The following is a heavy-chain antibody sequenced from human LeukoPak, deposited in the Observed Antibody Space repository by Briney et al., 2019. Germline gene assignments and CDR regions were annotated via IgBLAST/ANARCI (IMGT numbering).Heavy chain of an antibody. CDR1: GFTFSNRA. V-gene: IGHV3-23*01. Sequence: GGSLRLSCAASGFTFSNRAMTWVRQAPGKGLEWVSSVSDSGSNTYYADSVKGRFTISRDNSKNTLYLQMNSLRAEDTAVYYCAKKKAYYYDSSGYYYWGQGTLVTVSS. CDR3: AKKKAYYYDSSGYYY. J-gene: IGHJ4*02. D-gene: IGHD3-22*01. CDR2: VSDSGSNT.